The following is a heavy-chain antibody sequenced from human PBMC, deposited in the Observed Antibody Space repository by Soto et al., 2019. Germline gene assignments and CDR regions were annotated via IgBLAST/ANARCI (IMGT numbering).Heavy chain of an antibody. CDR1: GGSISSYY. D-gene: IGHD3-22*01. CDR2: IYTSGST. CDR3: ARDSVDSSGYYGGEDWFDP. Sequence: SETLSLTCTVSGGSISSYYWSWIRQPAGKGLEWIGRIYTSGSTNYNPSLKSRVTMSVDTSKNQFSLKLSSVTAADTAVYYCARDSVDSSGYYGGEDWFDPWGQGTLVTVSS. J-gene: IGHJ5*02. V-gene: IGHV4-4*07.